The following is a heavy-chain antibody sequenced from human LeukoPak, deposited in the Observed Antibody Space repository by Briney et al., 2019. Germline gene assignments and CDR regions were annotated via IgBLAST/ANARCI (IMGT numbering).Heavy chain of an antibody. CDR1: GYTFTSYY. CDR2: INPSGGST. J-gene: IGHJ3*02. V-gene: IGHV1-46*01. D-gene: IGHD2-15*01. Sequence: GASVKVSCKASGYTFTSYYMHWVRQAPGQGLEWMGIINPSGGSTSYAQKFQGRVTMTRDTSTSTVYMELSSLRFEDTAVYYCARDTYCSGGSCPNDAFDIWGQGTMVTVSS. CDR3: ARDTYCSGGSCPNDAFDI.